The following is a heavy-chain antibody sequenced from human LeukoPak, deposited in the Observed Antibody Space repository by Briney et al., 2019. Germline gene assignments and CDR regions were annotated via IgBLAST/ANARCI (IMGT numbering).Heavy chain of an antibody. J-gene: IGHJ4*02. D-gene: IGHD3-10*01. CDR3: ARGFPTDY. CDR1: GFTFSNYA. CDR2: VSGSGDRT. V-gene: IGHV3-23*01. Sequence: GGSLRLSCAASGFTFSNYAMSWVRQAPGKGLEWISAVSGSGDRTYYAGSVKGRFTISRDNSKNIVYLRMNSLRAVDTAVYYCARGFPTDYWGQGTLVTVSS.